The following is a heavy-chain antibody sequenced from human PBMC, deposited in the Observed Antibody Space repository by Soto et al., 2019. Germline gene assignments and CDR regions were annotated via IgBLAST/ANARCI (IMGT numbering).Heavy chain of an antibody. CDR3: ALHPTDLDWNYEFSWFDP. CDR1: GYTFTGYY. D-gene: IGHD1-7*01. Sequence: ASVKVSCKASGYTFTGYYMHWVRQAPGQGLEWMGWINPNSGGTNYAQKFQGWVTMTRDTSISTAYMELSRLRSDDTAVYYCALHPTDLDWNYEFSWFDPWGQGTLVTVSS. V-gene: IGHV1-2*04. CDR2: INPNSGGT. J-gene: IGHJ5*02.